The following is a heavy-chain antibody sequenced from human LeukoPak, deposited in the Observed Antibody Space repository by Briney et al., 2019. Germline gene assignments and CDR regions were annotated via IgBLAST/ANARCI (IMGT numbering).Heavy chain of an antibody. V-gene: IGHV4-30-4*01. CDR2: IYYSGTT. J-gene: IGHJ4*02. CDR3: ARNRGMGYHDY. D-gene: IGHD2-2*01. CDR1: GGSIISGDYY. Sequence: SETLSLTCTVSGGSIISGDYYWTWIRQPPGKGLEWIGYIYYSGTTYSNPSLKSRLTISVDTSKNRFSLKLSSVTAADTAVYYCARNRGMGYHDYWGQGTLVTVSS.